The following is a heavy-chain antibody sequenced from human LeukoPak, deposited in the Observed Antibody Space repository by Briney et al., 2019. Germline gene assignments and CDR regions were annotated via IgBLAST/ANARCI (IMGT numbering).Heavy chain of an antibody. V-gene: IGHV1-69*08. CDR2: IIPLLDRT. CDR1: GDTFSSDT. D-gene: IGHD5-24*01. CDR3: AREKGRDGYNGFDY. Sequence: GASVKVSCKTSGDTFSSDTLSWVRQAPGQGLEWMGRIIPLLDRTDYAQKFQGRVTITADESTTTAYMELSSLRFEDTAFYYCAREKGRDGYNGFDYWGQGTLVTVSS. J-gene: IGHJ4*02.